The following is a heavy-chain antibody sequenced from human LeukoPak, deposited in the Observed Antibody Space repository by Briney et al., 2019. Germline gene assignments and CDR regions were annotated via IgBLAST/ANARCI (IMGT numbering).Heavy chain of an antibody. Sequence: GGSLRLSCAASGFTFDDYGMSWFRQAPGKGLEWVSGINWNGGSTGYADSVKGRFTISRDNAKNSLYLRMNSLRAEDTALYYCARVTDSSGYYGGRAFDIWGQGTMVTVSS. CDR1: GFTFDDYG. CDR2: INWNGGST. CDR3: ARVTDSSGYYGGRAFDI. V-gene: IGHV3-20*04. J-gene: IGHJ3*02. D-gene: IGHD3-22*01.